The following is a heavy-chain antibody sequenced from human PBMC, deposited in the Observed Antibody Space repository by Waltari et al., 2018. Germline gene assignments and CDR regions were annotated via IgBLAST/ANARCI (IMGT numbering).Heavy chain of an antibody. CDR2: IYTSGST. CDR1: GYSFTSY. Sequence: VQLVQSGAEVKKPGESLKISCKGSGYSFTSYWIRQPAGKGLEWIGRIYTSGSTNYNPSLKSRVTISVDTSKNQFSLKLSSVTAADTAVYYCAREVGITMVRGVEAFDIWGQGTMVTVSS. J-gene: IGHJ3*02. CDR3: AREVGITMVRGVEAFDI. V-gene: IGHV4-4*07. D-gene: IGHD3-10*01.